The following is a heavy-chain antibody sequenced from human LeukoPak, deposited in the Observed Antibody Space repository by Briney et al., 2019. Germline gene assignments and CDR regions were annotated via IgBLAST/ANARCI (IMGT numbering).Heavy chain of an antibody. CDR3: ARDGSYGDYVFEEFYFDY. CDR2: LIPIFGTA. D-gene: IGHD4-17*01. Sequence: SVKVSCKASGGTFSSYAISWVRQAPGQGLEWMGGLIPIFGTANYAQKFQGRVTITADESTSTAYMELSSLRSEDTAVYYCARDGSYGDYVFEEFYFDYWGQGTLVTVSS. J-gene: IGHJ4*02. V-gene: IGHV1-69*13. CDR1: GGTFSSYA.